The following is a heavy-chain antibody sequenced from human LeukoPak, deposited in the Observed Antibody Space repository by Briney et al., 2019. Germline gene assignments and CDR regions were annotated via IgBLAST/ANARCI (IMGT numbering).Heavy chain of an antibody. CDR3: AKAAYYYGSGSYYYFDY. CDR1: GFTFEDYT. J-gene: IGHJ4*02. Sequence: GRSLRLSXAASGFTFEDYTMHWVRQAPGKGLEWVSGISWNSGSIGYADSVKGRFTISRDNAKNSLYLQMNSLRAEDMALYYCAKAAYYYGSGSYYYFDYWGQGTLVTVSS. V-gene: IGHV3-9*03. D-gene: IGHD3-10*01. CDR2: ISWNSGSI.